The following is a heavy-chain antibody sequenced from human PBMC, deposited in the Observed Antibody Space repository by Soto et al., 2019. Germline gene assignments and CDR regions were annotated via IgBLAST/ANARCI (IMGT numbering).Heavy chain of an antibody. CDR1: DGSFSGYY. CDR3: ARDPSIAAAGTRFYYYMDV. V-gene: IGHV4-34*01. D-gene: IGHD6-13*01. Sequence: QVQLQQWGAGLLKPSETLSLTCAVYDGSFSGYYWSWIRQPPGKGLEWIADINHSGSTNYNPSLKSRVTISVDTSNNQFSLRLSAVTAADTAVYYCARDPSIAAAGTRFYYYMDVWGKGTTVTVSS. CDR2: INHSGST. J-gene: IGHJ6*03.